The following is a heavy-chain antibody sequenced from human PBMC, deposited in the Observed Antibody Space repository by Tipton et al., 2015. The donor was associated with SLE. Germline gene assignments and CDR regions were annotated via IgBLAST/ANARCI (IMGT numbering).Heavy chain of an antibody. J-gene: IGHJ3*02. V-gene: IGHV3-21*06. D-gene: IGHD5-24*01. CDR3: ARGVEISVFEMTISVDAFDI. Sequence: SLRLSCEASGFTFNKYNMNWVRQAPGKGLEWVSSISDSGSFIYYANSVKGRFTVSRDNAKNSHFLQMNGLRAEDTAVYYCARGVEISVFEMTISVDAFDIWGQGTVVTVSS. CDR1: GFTFNKYN. CDR2: ISDSGSFI.